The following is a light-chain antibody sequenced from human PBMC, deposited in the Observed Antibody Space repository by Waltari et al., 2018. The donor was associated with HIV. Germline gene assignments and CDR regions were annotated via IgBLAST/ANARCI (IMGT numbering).Light chain of an antibody. J-gene: IGLJ3*02. CDR2: QSK. V-gene: IGLV3-1*01. Sequence: SYELAQPPSVSVSPGQTAIISCSGDELGKKDACWYQQKPGQSPVLVIFQSKRRPSGVPERFSGSSAGNTATLTISGAQAVDEADYYCQAWDSNTAVFGGGTKLTVL. CDR3: QAWDSNTAV. CDR1: ELGKKD.